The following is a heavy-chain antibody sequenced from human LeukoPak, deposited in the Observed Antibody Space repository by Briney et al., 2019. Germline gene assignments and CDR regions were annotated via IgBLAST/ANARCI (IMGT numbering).Heavy chain of an antibody. CDR1: GGSFSGYY. V-gene: IGHV4-34*01. CDR3: ARFDAPIFDY. J-gene: IGHJ4*02. CDR2: IYHSGST. Sequence: SETLSLTCAVYGGSFSGYYWSWIRQPPGKGLEWIGSIYHSGSTYYNPSLKSRVTISVDTSKNQFSLKLSSVTAADTAVYYCARFDAPIFDYWGQGTLVTVSS.